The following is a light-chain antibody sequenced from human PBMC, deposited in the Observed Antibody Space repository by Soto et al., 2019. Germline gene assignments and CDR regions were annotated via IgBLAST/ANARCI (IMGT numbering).Light chain of an antibody. V-gene: IGKV3-20*01. J-gene: IGKJ3*01. CDR1: QSVGSSY. CDR3: QQYATSPFT. Sequence: EIVLTQSPGTLSLSPGERATLSCRASQSVGSSYLAWYQQKPGQAPRVLIYGASSRATGIPDRFSGSGSGTDFPLTISRLAPEDFAVYYCQQYATSPFTFGPGTKVDIK. CDR2: GAS.